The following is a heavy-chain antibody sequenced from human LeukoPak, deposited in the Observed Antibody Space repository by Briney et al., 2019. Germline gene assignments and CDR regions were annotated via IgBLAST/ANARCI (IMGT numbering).Heavy chain of an antibody. CDR3: ATQIAARRDAFDI. Sequence: SETLSLTCTVSGCSISSGYYWGWIRQPPGKGLEWIGSIYHSGSTYYNPSLKSRVTISVDTSKNQFSLKLSSVTAADTAVYYCATQIAARRDAFDIWGQGTMVTVSS. V-gene: IGHV4-38-2*02. CDR1: GCSISSGYY. D-gene: IGHD6-6*01. J-gene: IGHJ3*02. CDR2: IYHSGST.